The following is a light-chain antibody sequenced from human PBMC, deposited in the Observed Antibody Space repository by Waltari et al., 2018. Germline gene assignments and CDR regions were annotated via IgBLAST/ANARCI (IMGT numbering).Light chain of an antibody. J-gene: IGKJ4*01. CDR1: QSVSNS. V-gene: IGKV3-11*01. CDR2: DAS. CDR3: QQRYNWPLT. Sequence: EIVLTQSPATLSLSPGERATLSCRASQSVSNSLAWYQQKPGQAPRLLISDASNRATGIPARFSGSGSGTDFTLTISTLEPEDFAVYYCQQRYNWPLTFGGGTRVEI.